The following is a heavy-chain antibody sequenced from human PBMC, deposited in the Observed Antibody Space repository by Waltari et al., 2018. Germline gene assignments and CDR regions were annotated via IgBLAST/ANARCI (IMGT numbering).Heavy chain of an antibody. CDR2: INSDGSDT. D-gene: IGHD6-13*01. CDR1: GFTFSSYW. V-gene: IGHV3-74*01. J-gene: IGHJ4*02. Sequence: EVQLVESGGGSVQPGGSLRLSCAASGFTFSSYWLHWVRQAPGKGLVWVERINSDGSDTSYADSVKGRFTISRDNAKNTLYLQMNSLRAEDTAVYYCARAGRYSSSWYFWGQGTLVTVSS. CDR3: ARAGRYSSSWYF.